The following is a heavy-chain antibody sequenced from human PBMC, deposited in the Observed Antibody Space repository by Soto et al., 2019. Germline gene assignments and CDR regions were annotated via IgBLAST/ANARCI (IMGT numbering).Heavy chain of an antibody. CDR3: ARMGETYYDFWSGFGRGYYMDV. CDR2: MNPNSGNT. J-gene: IGHJ6*03. CDR1: GYTLTSYD. Sequence: ASVKVSCKASGYTLTSYDSNWVRQATGQGLEWMGWMNPNSGNTGYAQKFQGRVTMTRNTSISTAYMELSSLRSEDTAVYYCARMGETYYDFWSGFGRGYYMDVWGKGTTVTVSS. D-gene: IGHD3-3*01. V-gene: IGHV1-8*01.